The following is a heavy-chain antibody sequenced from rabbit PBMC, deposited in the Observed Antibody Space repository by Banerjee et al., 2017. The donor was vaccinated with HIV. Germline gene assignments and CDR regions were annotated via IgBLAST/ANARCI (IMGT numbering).Heavy chain of an antibody. D-gene: IGHD4-1*01. CDR3: ARDLAGVIGWNFGL. CDR1: GFSFSSYYY. Sequence: QEQLEESGGDLVKPGASLTLTCTASGFSFSSYYYMYWVRQAPGKGLEWIAYIYAGSSGTTYYARWAKGRFTISKTSSTTVTLQMTSLTAADTATYLCARDLAGVIGWNFGLWGQGTLVTVS. J-gene: IGHJ4*01. V-gene: IGHV1S45*01. CDR2: IYAGSSGTT.